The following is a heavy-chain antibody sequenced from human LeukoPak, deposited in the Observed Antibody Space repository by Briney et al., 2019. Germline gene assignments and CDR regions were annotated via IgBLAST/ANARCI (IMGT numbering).Heavy chain of an antibody. CDR1: GFTFSSYA. V-gene: IGHV3-23*01. CDR3: ARGYSSSSWSLFDY. D-gene: IGHD6-6*01. J-gene: IGHJ4*02. CDR2: ISGNGGSP. Sequence: GGSLRLSCAASGFTFSSYAMSWVPQARGKTLECVSAISGNGGSPHSADYVKGRFTISRDNSKITLYVQMNNLRAEDTAEYYCARGYSSSSWSLFDYWGQGTLVTVSS.